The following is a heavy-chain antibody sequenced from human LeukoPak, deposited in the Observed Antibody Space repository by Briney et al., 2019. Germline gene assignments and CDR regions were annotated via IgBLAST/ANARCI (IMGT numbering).Heavy chain of an antibody. D-gene: IGHD7-27*01. Sequence: GASVKVSCKASGYTFTSHYMHWVRQAPGQGLEWMGIINPSVGSTSYAQKFQGRVTMTRDMSTSTVYMELSSLRSEDTAVYYCAREAGDRGYFDYWGQGTLVTVSS. CDR3: AREAGDRGYFDY. J-gene: IGHJ4*02. CDR2: INPSVGST. V-gene: IGHV1-46*01. CDR1: GYTFTSHY.